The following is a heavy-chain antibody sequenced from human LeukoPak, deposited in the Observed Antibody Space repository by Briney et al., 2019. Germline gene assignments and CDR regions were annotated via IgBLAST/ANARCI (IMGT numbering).Heavy chain of an antibody. V-gene: IGHV3-66*01. CDR3: ARDPSDY. Sequence: GGSPRLSCAASGFTVSSNYMSWVRQAPGKGLEWVSVIYSGGSTYYADSVKGRFTISRDNSKNTLYLRMNSLRAEDTAVYYCARDPSDYWGQGTLVTVSS. CDR2: IYSGGST. CDR1: GFTVSSNY. J-gene: IGHJ4*02. D-gene: IGHD6-6*01.